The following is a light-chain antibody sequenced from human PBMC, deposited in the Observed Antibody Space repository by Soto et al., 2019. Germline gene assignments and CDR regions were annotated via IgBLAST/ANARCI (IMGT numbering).Light chain of an antibody. CDR1: QGIGSW. CDR2: AAS. J-gene: IGKJ5*01. CDR3: QQANSFPIN. Sequence: DIQITQSPSSVSASVGDRVTVTFRASQGIGSWLAWYRKKPGKAPILLIYAASSLQSGVPSRFSGSGSGTDFTLTISSLQPEDCAIYFCQQANSFPINCGQGTRREIK. V-gene: IGKV1-12*01.